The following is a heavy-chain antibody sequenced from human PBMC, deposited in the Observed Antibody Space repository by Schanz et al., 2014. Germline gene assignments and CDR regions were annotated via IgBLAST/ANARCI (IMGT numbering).Heavy chain of an antibody. V-gene: IGHV3-30*19. CDR1: GFIFSNYG. Sequence: VQLVESGGGVVQPGGSLRLSCAASGFIFSNYGMHWVRQAPGKGLEWVAVISYDGSNKYYADSVKGRFTISRDNSKNTLYLQMNTLRAEDTAVYYCARDRGYCSGGSCLTFDYWGQGTLVTVSS. CDR3: ARDRGYCSGGSCLTFDY. J-gene: IGHJ4*02. D-gene: IGHD2-15*01. CDR2: ISYDGSNK.